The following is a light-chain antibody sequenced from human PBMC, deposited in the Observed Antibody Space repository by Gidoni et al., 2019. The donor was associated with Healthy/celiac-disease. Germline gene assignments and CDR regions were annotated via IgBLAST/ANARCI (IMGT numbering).Light chain of an antibody. J-gene: IGKJ1*01. Sequence: TQSPLSLPVTPGEPASISCRSSQSLLHSNGYNYLDWYLQKPGQSPQLLIYLGSNRASGVPDRFSGSGSGTDFTLKISRVEAEDVGVYYCMQALQTPRTFXXXTKVEIK. CDR2: LGS. CDR3: MQALQTPRT. CDR1: QSLLHSNGYNY. V-gene: IGKV2-28*01.